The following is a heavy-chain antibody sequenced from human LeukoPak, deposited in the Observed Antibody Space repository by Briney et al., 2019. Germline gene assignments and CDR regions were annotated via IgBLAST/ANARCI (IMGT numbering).Heavy chain of an antibody. V-gene: IGHV4-4*07. CDR3: ARDGPYLSNPVYRWFDP. CDR1: GGSISTDS. Sequence: SETLSLTCSVSGGSISTDSWCWIRQPAGQGLEYIGRIHASGNTNYNPSLKSRVAMSIDTSKNQFSLKLSSVTAADTAVYYCARDGPYLSNPVYRWFDPWGQGTLVTVSS. CDR2: IHASGNT. D-gene: IGHD4-11*01. J-gene: IGHJ5*02.